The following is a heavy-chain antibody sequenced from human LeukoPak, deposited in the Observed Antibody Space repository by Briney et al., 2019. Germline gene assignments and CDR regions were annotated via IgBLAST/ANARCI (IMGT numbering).Heavy chain of an antibody. J-gene: IGHJ4*02. CDR1: GGSISSSSYY. V-gene: IGHV4-39*01. D-gene: IGHD3-3*01. Sequence: SETLSLTCTVSGGSISSSSYYWGWIRQPPGKGLEWIGSIYYSGSTYYNPALKSRVTISVDTSKNQFSLKLSSVTAADTAVYYCARQRGVEYYDFWSGYYYYFDYWGQGTLVTVSS. CDR3: ARQRGVEYYDFWSGYYYYFDY. CDR2: IYYSGST.